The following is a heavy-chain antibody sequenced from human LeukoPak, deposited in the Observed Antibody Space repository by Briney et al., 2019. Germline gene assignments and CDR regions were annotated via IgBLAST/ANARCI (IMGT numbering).Heavy chain of an antibody. CDR1: GGSISSSNW. D-gene: IGHD6-13*01. Sequence: SETLSLTCAVSGGSISSSNWWSWVRQPPGKGLEWIGEIYHSGSTNYNPSLKSRVAISVDKSKNQFSLKLSSVTAADTAVYYCATRGGEGYSSSWSTFDYWGQGTLVTVSS. CDR3: ATRGGEGYSSSWSTFDY. J-gene: IGHJ4*02. V-gene: IGHV4-4*02. CDR2: IYHSGST.